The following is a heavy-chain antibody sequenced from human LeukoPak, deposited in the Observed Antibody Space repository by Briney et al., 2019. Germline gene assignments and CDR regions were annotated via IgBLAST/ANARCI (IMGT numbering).Heavy chain of an antibody. Sequence: SETLSLTCTVSGGSISSSSYYWGWIRQPPGKGLEWNGSIYYSGSTYYNPSLKSRVTISVDTSKNQFSLKLSSVTAADTAVYYCARYYYGSGSYYILFYFDYWGQGTLVTVSS. D-gene: IGHD3-10*01. CDR1: GGSISSSSYY. CDR2: IYYSGST. V-gene: IGHV4-39*01. CDR3: ARYYYGSGSYYILFYFDY. J-gene: IGHJ4*02.